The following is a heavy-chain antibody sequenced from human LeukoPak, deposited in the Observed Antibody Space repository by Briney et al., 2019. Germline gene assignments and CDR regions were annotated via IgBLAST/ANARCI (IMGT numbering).Heavy chain of an antibody. CDR3: AKDASAHGWFDP. CDR1: GFSFSRYG. V-gene: IGHV3-30*02. CDR2: IQNDGTKK. J-gene: IGHJ5*02. Sequence: GGSLRLSCAASGFSFSRYGMNWVRQAPGKGLEWVSFIQNDGTKKCYADFVKGRFTISRENSVNTLYLQMDSLRPEDTAVYYCAKDASAHGWFDPWGQGTLVTASS.